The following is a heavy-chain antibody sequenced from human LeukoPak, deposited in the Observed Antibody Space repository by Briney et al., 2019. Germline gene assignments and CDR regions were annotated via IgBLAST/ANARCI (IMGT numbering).Heavy chain of an antibody. J-gene: IGHJ3*02. CDR2: INHSGST. CDR3: AKGYPRAFDI. CDR1: GGSFSGYY. D-gene: IGHD5-18*01. V-gene: IGHV4-34*01. Sequence: SETLSLTCAVYGGSFSGYYWSWIRRPPGKGLEWIGEINHSGSTNYNPSLKSRVTISVDTSKNQFSLKLSSVTAADTAVYYCAKGYPRAFDIWGQGTMVTVSS.